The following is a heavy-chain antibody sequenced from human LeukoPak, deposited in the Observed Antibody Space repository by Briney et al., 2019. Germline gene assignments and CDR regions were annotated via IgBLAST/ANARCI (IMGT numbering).Heavy chain of an antibody. CDR1: GYTFTSYG. CDR2: ISAYNGNT. CDR3: ARDSGYYDSSGSFDY. Sequence: ASVKVSCNASGYTFTSYGISWVRQAPGQGLEWMGWISAYNGNTNYAQKLQGRVTMTTDTSTSTAYMELRSLRSDDTAVYYCARDSGYYDSSGSFDYWGQGTLVTVSS. J-gene: IGHJ4*02. V-gene: IGHV1-18*01. D-gene: IGHD3-22*01.